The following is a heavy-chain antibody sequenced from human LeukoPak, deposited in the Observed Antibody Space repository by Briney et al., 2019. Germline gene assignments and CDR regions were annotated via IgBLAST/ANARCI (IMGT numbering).Heavy chain of an antibody. CDR1: GYALSESS. J-gene: IGHJ2*01. CDR3: VSDRSDGGYAESNGYPTFDL. V-gene: IGHV1-24*01. Sequence: ASVKVSCKVSGYALSESSIHWVRQTPGEGFEWMGGFDPEYVETTYTQKFRGRVTMTEDTSTDTAYMELINLRSDDTAVYYCVSDRSDGGYAESNGYPTFDLWGRGTLVTVSS. D-gene: IGHD5-24*01. CDR2: FDPEYVET.